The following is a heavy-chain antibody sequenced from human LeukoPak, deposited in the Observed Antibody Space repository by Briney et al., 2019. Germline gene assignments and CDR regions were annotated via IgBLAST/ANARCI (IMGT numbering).Heavy chain of an antibody. Sequence: ASVKVSCKASGYTFTSYDINWVRQATGQGLEWMGWMNPNSGNTGYAQKFQGRVTMTRNTSISTAYMELSSLRSEDTAVYYCARGAGYCSGGSCYAGGAIDIWGQGTMVTVSS. CDR3: ARGAGYCSGGSCYAGGAIDI. CDR1: GYTFTSYD. CDR2: MNPNSGNT. D-gene: IGHD2-15*01. J-gene: IGHJ3*02. V-gene: IGHV1-8*01.